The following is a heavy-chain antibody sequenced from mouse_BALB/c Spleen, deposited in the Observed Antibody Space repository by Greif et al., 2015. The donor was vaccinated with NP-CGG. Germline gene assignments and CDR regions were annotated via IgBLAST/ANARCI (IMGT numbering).Heavy chain of an antibody. CDR1: GFSLTSYG. CDR2: KWSGRST. Sequence: GKLQESGPGLVQPPQSLSITCTVSGFSLTSYGVHWVRQPPGKGLEWLGGKWSGRSTGNNAAFISVLSTSNGDSSSQVYFKMNSLQAVDTAIYDGDREGGGFSFDDSGEGNLVTVAS. D-gene: IGHD1-1*02. V-gene: IGHV2-4*02. J-gene: IGHJ3*01. CDR3: DREGGGFSFDD.